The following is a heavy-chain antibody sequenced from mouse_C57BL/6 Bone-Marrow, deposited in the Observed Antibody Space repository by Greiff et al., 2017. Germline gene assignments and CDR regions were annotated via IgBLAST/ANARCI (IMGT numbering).Heavy chain of an antibody. CDR2: IRLKSDNYAT. D-gene: IGHD1-1*01. CDR3: TTYYYGSSSAMDY. V-gene: IGHV6-3*01. Sequence: EVKVEESGGGLVQPGGSMKLSCVASGFTFSNYWMNWVRQSPEKGLEWVAQIRLKSDNYATHYAESVKGRFTISRDDSKSSVYLQMNNLRAEDTGIYYCTTYYYGSSSAMDYWGQGTSVTVSS. J-gene: IGHJ4*01. CDR1: GFTFSNYW.